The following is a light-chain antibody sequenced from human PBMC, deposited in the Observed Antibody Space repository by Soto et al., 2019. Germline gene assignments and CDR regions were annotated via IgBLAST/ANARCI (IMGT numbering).Light chain of an antibody. CDR3: SSYTSSSPPD. CDR2: DVS. V-gene: IGLV2-14*01. Sequence: QSVLTQPASVSGSPGQSITISCTGTSSDVGGYNYVSWYQQHPGKAPKLMIYDVSYRPSGVSNRFSGSKSGNTASLTISGLQAEDEADYYCSSYTSSSPPDFGTGTKLIVL. J-gene: IGLJ1*01. CDR1: SSDVGGYNY.